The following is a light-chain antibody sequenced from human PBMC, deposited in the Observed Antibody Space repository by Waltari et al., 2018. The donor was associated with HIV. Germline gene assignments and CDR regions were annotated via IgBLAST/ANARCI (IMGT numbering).Light chain of an antibody. CDR1: SSNIGSNS. J-gene: IGLJ1*01. CDR2: RNN. V-gene: IGLV1-47*01. Sequence: QSVLTPPPSASGTSGQRVTISCSGSSSNIGSNSVYWYQQLPGTAPKLLIYRNNQRPSGVPDRFSGSKSGTSASLAISGLRSEDEADYYCAAWDDSLSGRYVFGTGTKVTVL. CDR3: AAWDDSLSGRYV.